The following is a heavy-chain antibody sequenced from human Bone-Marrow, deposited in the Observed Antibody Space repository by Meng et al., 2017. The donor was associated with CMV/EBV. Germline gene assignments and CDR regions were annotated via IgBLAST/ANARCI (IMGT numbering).Heavy chain of an antibody. D-gene: IGHD2-2*01. CDR2: INSDGSST. Sequence: GESLKISCAASGFTFSSYWMHWVRQAPGKGLVWVSRINSDGSSTSYADSVKGRFTISRDNAKNTLYLQMNSLKTEDTAVYYCTTPYCSSTSCSPLYYYYYGMDVWGQGTTVTVSS. CDR1: GFTFSSYW. J-gene: IGHJ6*02. CDR3: TTPYCSSTSCSPLYYYYYGMDV. V-gene: IGHV3-74*01.